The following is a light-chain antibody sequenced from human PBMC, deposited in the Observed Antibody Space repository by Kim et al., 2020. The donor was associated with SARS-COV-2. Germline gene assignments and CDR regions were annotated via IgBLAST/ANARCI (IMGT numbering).Light chain of an antibody. CDR1: SLRSYS. J-gene: IGLJ2*01. Sequence: SSELTQDPAVSMALGQTVTITCQGDSLRSYSASWYQQKPGQAPILVVYGKNHRPSGIPDRFSGSSSGKSASLTITGAQAEDEADYYCHSRDSSGNHVVFGGGTQLTVL. CDR2: GKN. CDR3: HSRDSSGNHVV. V-gene: IGLV3-19*01.